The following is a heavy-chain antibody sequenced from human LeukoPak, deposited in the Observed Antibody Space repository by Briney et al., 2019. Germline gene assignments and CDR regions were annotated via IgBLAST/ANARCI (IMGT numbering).Heavy chain of an antibody. J-gene: IGHJ4*02. CDR1: GFTFSSYW. D-gene: IGHD3-16*01. CDR2: IKQDGSGK. Sequence: GGSLRLSCAASGFTFSSYWMSWVRQAPGKGLEWVAYIKQDGSGKYYVDSVKGRFTISRDNAKNSLYLQMNSLRAEDTAVYYCARGQGRGSAYYFEFWGQGTLVTVSS. CDR3: ARGQGRGSAYYFEF. V-gene: IGHV3-7*01.